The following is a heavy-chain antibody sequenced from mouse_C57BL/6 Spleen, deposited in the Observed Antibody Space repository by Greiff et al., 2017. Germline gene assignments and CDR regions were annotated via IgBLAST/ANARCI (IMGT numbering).Heavy chain of an antibody. J-gene: IGHJ1*03. D-gene: IGHD2-1*01. V-gene: IGHV1-66*01. CDR1: GYSFTSYY. Sequence: VQLVESGPELVKPGASVKISCKASGYSFTSYYIHWVKQRPGQGLEWIGWIYPGSGNTKYNEKFKGKATLTADTSSSTAYMQLSSLTSEDSAVYYCASNGNYVGYFDVWGTGTTVTVSS. CDR3: ASNGNYVGYFDV. CDR2: IYPGSGNT.